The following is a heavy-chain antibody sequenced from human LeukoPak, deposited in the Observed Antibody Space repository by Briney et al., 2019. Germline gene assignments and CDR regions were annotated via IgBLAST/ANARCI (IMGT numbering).Heavy chain of an antibody. D-gene: IGHD6-6*01. J-gene: IGHJ4*02. Sequence: SETLSLTCTASGGSISSYYWSWIRKPPGKGLEWIGYIYYSGSTNYNPSLKSRVTISVDTSKNQFSLKLSSVTAADTAVYYCARHVVGYSSSSIFDYWGQGTLVTVSS. CDR3: ARHVVGYSSSSIFDY. CDR1: GGSISSYY. CDR2: IYYSGST. V-gene: IGHV4-59*08.